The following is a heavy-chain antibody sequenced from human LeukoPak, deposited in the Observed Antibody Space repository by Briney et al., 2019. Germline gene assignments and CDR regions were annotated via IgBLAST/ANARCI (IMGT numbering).Heavy chain of an antibody. D-gene: IGHD6-19*01. CDR1: GFTFSSYV. CDR2: ISYSGST. CDR3: ARDGRAGSLFAY. V-gene: IGHV4-59*01. J-gene: IGHJ4*02. Sequence: GSLRLSCVASGFTFSSYVMYWIRQPPGKGLEWVGYISYSGSTNYKPSLKSRVTISVDTSKNQFSLKLSSVTAADTAIYYCARDGRAGSLFAYWGQGTLVTVSS.